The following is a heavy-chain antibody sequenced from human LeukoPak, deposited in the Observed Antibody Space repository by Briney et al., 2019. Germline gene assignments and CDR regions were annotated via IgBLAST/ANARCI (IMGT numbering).Heavy chain of an antibody. CDR3: ARDISYGHDYFDY. CDR1: GFTVSSNY. Sequence: GGSLRLSCAASGFTVSSNYMSWVRQAPGKGLEWVSVIYSGGSTYYADSVKGRFTISRDNSKNTLYLQMNSLRAEDTAVYYCARDISYGHDYFDYWGQGTLVAVSS. J-gene: IGHJ4*02. D-gene: IGHD5-18*01. CDR2: IYSGGST. V-gene: IGHV3-66*01.